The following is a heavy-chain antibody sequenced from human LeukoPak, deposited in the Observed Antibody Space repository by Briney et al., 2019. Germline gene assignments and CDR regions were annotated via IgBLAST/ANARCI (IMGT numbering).Heavy chain of an antibody. Sequence: QPGGSLRLSCAASGFTFSSYGMHWVRQAPGKGLEWVAFIRYDGSNKYYADSVKGRFTISRDNSKNTLYLQMNSLRAEDTAVYYCAIDSPGGSAPDYFDYWGQGTLVTVSS. CDR1: GFTFSSYG. CDR3: AIDSPGGSAPDYFDY. D-gene: IGHD3-10*01. V-gene: IGHV3-30*02. CDR2: IRYDGSNK. J-gene: IGHJ4*02.